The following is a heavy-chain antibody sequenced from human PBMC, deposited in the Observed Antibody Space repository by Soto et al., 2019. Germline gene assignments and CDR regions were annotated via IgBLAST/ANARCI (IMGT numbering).Heavy chain of an antibody. CDR2: ITPIYATT. J-gene: IGHJ4*02. Sequence: QVQLVQSGAEVRKPGSSVKVSCTASGGTFCTSTFSWVRQAPAQGLEWMGRITPIYATTNYAEKFQGRLTVTANGSTNTDYMVLNSLTSENTAVYYCSRSPRYNFPTSDDLDSWGQRTLVTVSS. CDR3: SRSPRYNFPTSDDLDS. CDR1: GGTFCTST. D-gene: IGHD1-1*01. V-gene: IGHV1-69*15.